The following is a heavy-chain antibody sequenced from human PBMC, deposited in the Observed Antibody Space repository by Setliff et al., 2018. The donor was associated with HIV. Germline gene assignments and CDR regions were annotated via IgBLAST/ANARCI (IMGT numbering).Heavy chain of an antibody. CDR2: VFYTGFA. J-gene: IGHJ4*02. CDR3: ARQVSIPGVAITPVDY. Sequence: SETLSLTCTVAGDSIRGYYWSWIRQPPGKGLEWMGYVFYTGFAAYNPSLKSRLTISVDTSKSQFSLRLTSVTAADTAIYYCARQVSIPGVAITPVDYWGQGALVTVSS. D-gene: IGHD5-12*01. V-gene: IGHV4-59*08. CDR1: GDSIRGYY.